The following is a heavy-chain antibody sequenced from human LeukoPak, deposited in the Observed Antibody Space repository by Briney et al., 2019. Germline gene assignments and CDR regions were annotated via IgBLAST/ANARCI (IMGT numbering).Heavy chain of an antibody. Sequence: GGSLRLSCEASGYTFADYAMHWVRQAPGKGLEWVSAINWNSGSIGYADSVKGRFTISRDNGKNSLYLQMNSLRTEDTALYYCAKGHTYGLGESYLDFWGQGTLVSVSS. CDR3: AKGHTYGLGESYLDF. D-gene: IGHD5-18*01. CDR2: INWNSGSI. V-gene: IGHV3-9*01. CDR1: GYTFADYA. J-gene: IGHJ4*02.